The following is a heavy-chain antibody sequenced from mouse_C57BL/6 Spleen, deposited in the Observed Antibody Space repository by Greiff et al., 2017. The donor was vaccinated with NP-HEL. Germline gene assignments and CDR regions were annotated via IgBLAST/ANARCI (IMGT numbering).Heavy chain of an antibody. V-gene: IGHV1-50*01. Sequence: QVQLQQSGAELVKPGASVKLSCKASGYTFTSYWMQWVKQRPGQGLEWIGEIDPSDSYTNYNQKFKGKATLTVDTSSSTAYMQLSSLTSEDSAVYYCVTAQGFAYWGQGTLVTVSA. CDR2: IDPSDSYT. CDR1: GYTFTSYW. CDR3: VTAQGFAY. J-gene: IGHJ3*01. D-gene: IGHD3-2*02.